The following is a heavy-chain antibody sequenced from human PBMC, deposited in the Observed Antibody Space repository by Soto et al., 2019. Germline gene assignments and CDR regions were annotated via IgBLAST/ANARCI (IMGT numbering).Heavy chain of an antibody. Sequence: QLQLQESGSGLVKPSQTLSLTCAVSGGSISSGGYSWSWIRQPPGKGLEWIGYIYHSGSTYYNPSLKSRVTISVDRSKNQFSLKLSSVTAADTAVYYCAREVRAAAPVVWFDPWGQGTLVTVSS. J-gene: IGHJ5*02. CDR1: GGSISSGGYS. CDR3: AREVRAAAPVVWFDP. D-gene: IGHD6-13*01. CDR2: IYHSGST. V-gene: IGHV4-30-2*01.